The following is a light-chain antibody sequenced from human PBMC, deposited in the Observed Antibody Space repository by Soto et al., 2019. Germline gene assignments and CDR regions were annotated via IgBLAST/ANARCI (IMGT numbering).Light chain of an antibody. V-gene: IGLV2-11*01. CDR1: GSDVGGYNY. CDR3: CSYAGSYSYV. J-gene: IGLJ1*01. Sequence: QSALTQPRSVSGSPGQSGTISCTGTGSDVGGYNYVSWYKQHPGKAPKLMIYDVSKRPSGVPDRFSGSKSGNTASLTISGLQAEDEAEYYCCSYAGSYSYVFGTGTKLTV. CDR2: DVS.